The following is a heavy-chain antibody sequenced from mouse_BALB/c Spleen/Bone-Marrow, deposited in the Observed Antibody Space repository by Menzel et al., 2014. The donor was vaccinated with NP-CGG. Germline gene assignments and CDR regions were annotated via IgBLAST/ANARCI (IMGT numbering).Heavy chain of an antibody. Sequence: DVKLVESGGGLVQPGGSRKLSCAASGFTFSSLGMHWVRPAPEKGLEWVAYISSGSSAIYYADTVKGRFTISRDNPKNTLFLQMTSLRSEDTAMYYCTRKGALITHYYAMDYWGRGTSVTVSS. CDR2: ISSGSSAI. V-gene: IGHV5-17*02. CDR1: GFTFSSLG. J-gene: IGHJ4*01. D-gene: IGHD2-4*01. CDR3: TRKGALITHYYAMDY.